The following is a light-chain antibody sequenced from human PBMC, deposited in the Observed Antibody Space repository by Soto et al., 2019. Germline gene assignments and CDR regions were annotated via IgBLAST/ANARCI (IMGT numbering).Light chain of an antibody. J-gene: IGKJ2*01. Sequence: EIVLTQSPATLSLSPGERATLSCRASQSVSSYLAWYQQKPGQAPRLLIYDASNRATGIPARFSGGGSGTDFLLTISSLEPEDFAVYYCQQRFNWPRFTFGQGTKLEIK. V-gene: IGKV3-11*01. CDR1: QSVSSY. CDR2: DAS. CDR3: QQRFNWPRFT.